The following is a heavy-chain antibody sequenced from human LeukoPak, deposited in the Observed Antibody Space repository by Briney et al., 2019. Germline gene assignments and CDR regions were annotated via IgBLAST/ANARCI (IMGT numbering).Heavy chain of an antibody. CDR2: TSHDGSDK. Sequence: PGGSLRLSCAASGFTFRTYGMHWVRQAPGKGLEWVAMTSHDGSDKYYADSVKGRFTISRDNSKNTLYLQMNSLSVEDTAVYYCAKELYSNGWYNSFDPWGQGALVTVSS. CDR1: GFTFRTYG. CDR3: AKELYSNGWYNSFDP. J-gene: IGHJ5*02. D-gene: IGHD4-11*01. V-gene: IGHV3-30*18.